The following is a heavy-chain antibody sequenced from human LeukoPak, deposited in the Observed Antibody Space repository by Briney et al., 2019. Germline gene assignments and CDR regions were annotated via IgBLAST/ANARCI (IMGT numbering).Heavy chain of an antibody. CDR2: IKQDGSEK. Sequence: GGSLRLSCAASGFTFSSYWMTWVRQAPGKGLEWVANIKQDGSEKYYVDSVKGRFTISRDNAKNSLYLQMNSLRVGDTAVYYCARAPKFRLVGVSKGPFDPWGQGTLVTVSS. CDR1: GFTFSSYW. D-gene: IGHD1-26*01. CDR3: ARAPKFRLVGVSKGPFDP. V-gene: IGHV3-7*04. J-gene: IGHJ5*02.